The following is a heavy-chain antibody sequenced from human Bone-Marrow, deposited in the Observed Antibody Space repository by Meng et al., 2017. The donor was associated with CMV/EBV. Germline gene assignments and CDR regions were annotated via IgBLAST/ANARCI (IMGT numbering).Heavy chain of an antibody. CDR1: GFPLSRYA. D-gene: IGHD6-6*01. CDR3: AKRQVKQAYWYFDL. Sequence: GESLKISCASSGFPLSRYAMHWVRQAPGKGLEWVAVISFDGSSIYYADSVKGRFTISRDNSKNTLYLQMNSLRAEDTAVYYCAKRQVKQAYWYFDLWGRGTLVTVSS. J-gene: IGHJ2*01. V-gene: IGHV3-30-3*02. CDR2: ISFDGSSI.